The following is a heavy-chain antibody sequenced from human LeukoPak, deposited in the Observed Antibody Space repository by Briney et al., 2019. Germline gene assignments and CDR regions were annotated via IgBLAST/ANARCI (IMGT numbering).Heavy chain of an antibody. Sequence: ASVKVSCKASGYTFTSYGISWVRQAPGQGLEWMGWISAYNGNTKYAQRLQGRVTMTTDTSTSTAYVELRSLRSDDTAVYYCARDLLLYFDWLSMAGYWGQGTLVSVSS. CDR2: ISAYNGNT. J-gene: IGHJ4*02. V-gene: IGHV1-18*01. D-gene: IGHD3-9*01. CDR1: GYTFTSYG. CDR3: ARDLLLYFDWLSMAGY.